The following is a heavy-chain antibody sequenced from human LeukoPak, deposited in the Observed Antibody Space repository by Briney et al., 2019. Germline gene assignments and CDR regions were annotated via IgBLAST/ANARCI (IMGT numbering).Heavy chain of an antibody. D-gene: IGHD3-3*01. Sequence: GGSLRLSCAASGFTFSSYWMHWVRQAPGKGLVWVSRINSDGSSTSYADSVKGRFTISRDNAKNTLYLQMNSLRAEDTAVYYCARAPYCDFWSGYFMDYWGQGTLVTVSS. J-gene: IGHJ4*02. CDR2: INSDGSST. CDR1: GFTFSSYW. V-gene: IGHV3-74*01. CDR3: ARAPYCDFWSGYFMDY.